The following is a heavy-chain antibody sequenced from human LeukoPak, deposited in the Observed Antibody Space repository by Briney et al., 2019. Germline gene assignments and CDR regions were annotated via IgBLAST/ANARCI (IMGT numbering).Heavy chain of an antibody. CDR2: IYPGDSDT. J-gene: IGHJ4*02. D-gene: IGHD6-19*01. CDR3: ARRAYSSGWYSTLYYFDY. CDR1: GYSFTSYW. V-gene: IGHV5-51*01. Sequence: GESLKISCKGSGYSFTSYWIGWVRQMPGKGLEWMGIIYPGDSDTRYSPSFQGQVTISADKSISTAYLQWSSLKASDTAMYYCARRAYSSGWYSTLYYFDYWGQGTLVTVSS.